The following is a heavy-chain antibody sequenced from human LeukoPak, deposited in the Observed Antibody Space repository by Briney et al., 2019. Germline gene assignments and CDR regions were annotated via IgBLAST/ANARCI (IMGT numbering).Heavy chain of an antibody. V-gene: IGHV3-30*02. CDR3: AKAYGTNGYYQLPIDF. J-gene: IGHJ4*02. D-gene: IGHD3-22*01. CDR1: GFTFNSYG. CDR2: IRYDGSNK. Sequence: GGSLRLSCAASGFTFNSYGVHWVRQAPGKGLEWVAFIRYDGSNKYYADSVRGRFTISRDNSRNTLYLQLNNLRAEDTAVYYCAKAYGTNGYYQLPIDFWGQGTLVTVSS.